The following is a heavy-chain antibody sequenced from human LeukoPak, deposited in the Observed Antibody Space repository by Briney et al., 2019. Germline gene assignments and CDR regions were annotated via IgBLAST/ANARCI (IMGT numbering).Heavy chain of an antibody. CDR3: ARDRGSQVATDEHDY. J-gene: IGHJ4*02. CDR2: ISYDGSNK. CDR1: GFTFSSYA. V-gene: IGHV3-30*04. Sequence: QPGRSLRLSCAASGFTFSSYAVHWVRQAPGKGLEWVAVISYDGSNKYYADSVKGRFTISRDNSKNTLYLQMNSLRAEDTAVYYCARDRGSQVATDEHDYWGQGTLVTVSS. D-gene: IGHD5-12*01.